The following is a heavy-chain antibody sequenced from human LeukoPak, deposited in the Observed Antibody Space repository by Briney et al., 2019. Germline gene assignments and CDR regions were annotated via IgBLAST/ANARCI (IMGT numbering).Heavy chain of an antibody. V-gene: IGHV3-11*04. CDR1: GLTFSDYS. D-gene: IGHD3-22*01. J-gene: IGHJ3*02. CDR3: ARAGHVITMIVVLDAFDI. CDR2: ISSSGSTI. Sequence: GGSLRLSCAASGLTFSDYSMTWVRQAPGKGLEWLSYISSSGSTIYYAGSVKGRFTISRDNAKSSLYLQMNTLRAEDTAVYYCARAGHVITMIVVLDAFDIWGQGTMVTVSS.